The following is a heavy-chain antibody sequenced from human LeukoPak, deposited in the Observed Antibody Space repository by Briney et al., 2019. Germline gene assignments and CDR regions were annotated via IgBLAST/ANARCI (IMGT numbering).Heavy chain of an antibody. Sequence: PGGSLRLSCAASGCTFSNYWMTWVRQAPGKGLEWVANIKQDGSEKYYVDSVKGRFTISRDNAKNSVYLQINILEAEDTAVYYCARDGDITLTGVIRGGDALDMWGRGTMVTVSS. CDR3: ARDGDITLTGVIRGGDALDM. V-gene: IGHV3-7*01. CDR1: GCTFSNYW. D-gene: IGHD3-10*01. CDR2: IKQDGSEK. J-gene: IGHJ3*02.